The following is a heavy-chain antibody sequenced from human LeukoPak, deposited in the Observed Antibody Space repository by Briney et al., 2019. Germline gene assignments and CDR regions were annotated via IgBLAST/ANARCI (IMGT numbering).Heavy chain of an antibody. CDR1: GFTFSSYA. V-gene: IGHV3-23*01. CDR3: AKDRPRSGYSSGAHYFDY. CDR2: ISGNSGST. D-gene: IGHD6-25*01. Sequence: PGGSLRLSCAASGFTFSSYAMTWVRQAPGRGLEWVSTISGNSGSTDYADSVNGRFTVSRDNSRNTLYLQMNSLRAEDTAVYYCAKDRPRSGYSSGAHYFDYWGQGTLVTVSS. J-gene: IGHJ4*02.